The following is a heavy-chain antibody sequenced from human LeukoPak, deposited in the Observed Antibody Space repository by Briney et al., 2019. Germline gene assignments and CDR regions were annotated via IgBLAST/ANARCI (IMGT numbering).Heavy chain of an antibody. CDR3: ARDRAVCSSTRCYIYYYYGMDV. CDR1: GGSISSYY. V-gene: IGHV4-4*07. D-gene: IGHD2-2*02. CDR2: IYTSGST. J-gene: IGHJ6*02. Sequence: SETLSLTCTVSGGSISSYYWSWIRQPAGKGLEWIGRIYTSGSTNYNPSLKSRVTMSVDTSKNQFSLKLSSVTAADTAVYYCARDRAVCSSTRCYIYYYYGMDVWGQGTTVTVSS.